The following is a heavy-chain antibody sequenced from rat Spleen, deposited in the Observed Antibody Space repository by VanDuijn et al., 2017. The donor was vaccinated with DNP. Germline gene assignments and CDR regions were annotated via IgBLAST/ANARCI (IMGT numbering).Heavy chain of an antibody. J-gene: IGHJ1*01. D-gene: IGHD1-9*01. V-gene: IGHV3-1*01. CDR1: GYSITSNY. Sequence: EVQLQESGSGLVKPSQSLSLTCSVTGYSITSNYWGWIRKFQGNKMDWIGYINYSGSTGYNPSIKSRISITRDTSKNQFFLQLNSVTTEYTATYYCARGVSSYYGYNSYWYFDFWGPGTMVTVSS. CDR3: ARGVSSYYGYNSYWYFDF. CDR2: INYSGST.